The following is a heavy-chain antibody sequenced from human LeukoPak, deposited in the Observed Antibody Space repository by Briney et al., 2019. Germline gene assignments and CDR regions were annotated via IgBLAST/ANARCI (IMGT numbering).Heavy chain of an antibody. CDR1: GGSISSSRYY. CDR3: ARRHTIGATGNYFDY. V-gene: IGHV4-39*01. CDR2: IYYSGTT. Sequence: PSETLSLACTVSGGSISSSRYYWGWIRQPPGKGLEWIGNIYYSGTTYYNPSLTSRLTISVHTSKNQFSLRLTSVTAADTAVYYCARRHTIGATGNYFDYWGQGMLVTVSS. J-gene: IGHJ4*02. D-gene: IGHD6-13*01.